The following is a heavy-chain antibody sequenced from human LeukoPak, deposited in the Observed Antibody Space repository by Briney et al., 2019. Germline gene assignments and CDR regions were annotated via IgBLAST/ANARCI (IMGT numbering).Heavy chain of an antibody. CDR2: INHSGST. Sequence: SETLSLTCAVYGGSFSGYYWSWIRQPPGKGLEWIGEINHSGSTNYNPSLKSRVTISVDTSKNQFSLKLSSVTAADTAVYYCARGSDLRDWGLGTLVTVSS. CDR1: GGSFSGYY. J-gene: IGHJ4*02. CDR3: ARGSDLRD. D-gene: IGHD2-21*01. V-gene: IGHV4-34*01.